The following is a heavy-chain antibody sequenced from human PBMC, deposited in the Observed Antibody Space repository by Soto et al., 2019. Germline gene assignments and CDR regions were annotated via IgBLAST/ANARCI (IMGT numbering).Heavy chain of an antibody. J-gene: IGHJ6*02. Sequence: QVQLVQSEAEVKKPGSSVKVSSKASGGTFSSYTISWVRQAPGQGLEWMGGCIPIFGAADYAQNFQGRVTIAADESTSTAYMELSSLRSEDTAVYYCASPRDNYYYNGMDVWVQGTTVTVSS. CDR3: ASPRDNYYYNGMDV. D-gene: IGHD3-10*01. CDR2: CIPIFGAA. V-gene: IGHV1-69*12. CDR1: GGTFSSYT.